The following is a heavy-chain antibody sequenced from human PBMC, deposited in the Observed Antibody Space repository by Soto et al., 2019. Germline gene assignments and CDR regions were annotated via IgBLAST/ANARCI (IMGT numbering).Heavy chain of an antibody. CDR1: GYTFTSYA. CDR2: INAGNGNT. V-gene: IGHV1-3*01. CDR3: ARGELKYYYYYGMDV. J-gene: IGHJ6*02. Sequence: GASVKVSCKASGYTFTSYAMHWVRQAPGQRLEWMGWINAGNGNTKYSQKFQGRVTITRDTSASTAYMELSSLRSEDTAVYYCARGELKYYYYYGMDVWGQGTTVTVSS.